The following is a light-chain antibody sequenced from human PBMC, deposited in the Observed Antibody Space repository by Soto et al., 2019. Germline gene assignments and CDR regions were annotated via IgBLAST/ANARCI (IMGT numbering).Light chain of an antibody. J-gene: IGKJ4*01. V-gene: IGKV3-11*01. Sequence: EIVLTQSPATLSLSPGERATLSCRASQSVSSYLAWYQQKPGQAPRRLIYDASTRTPGIPARFSGSRSGTHFTLTISSLEPDAFADYYWQQRSNWPALTFGGGNKVELK. CDR2: DAS. CDR1: QSVSSY. CDR3: QQRSNWPALT.